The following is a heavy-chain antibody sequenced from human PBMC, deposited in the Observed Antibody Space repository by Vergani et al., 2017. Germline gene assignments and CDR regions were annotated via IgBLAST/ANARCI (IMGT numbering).Heavy chain of an antibody. D-gene: IGHD3-10*01. CDR2: IYYSGST. Sequence: QLQLQESGPGLVKPSETLSLTCTVSGGSISSSSYYWGWIRQPPGKGLEWIGSIYYSGSTYYNPSLKSRVTISVDTSKNQFSLKLSSVTAADTAVYYCAREWELLWFGENPGAFDIWGQGTMVTVSS. CDR3: AREWELLWFGENPGAFDI. CDR1: GGSISSSSYY. J-gene: IGHJ3*02. V-gene: IGHV4-39*07.